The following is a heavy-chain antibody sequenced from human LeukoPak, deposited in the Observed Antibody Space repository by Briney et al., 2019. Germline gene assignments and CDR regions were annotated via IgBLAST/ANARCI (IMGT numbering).Heavy chain of an antibody. CDR2: VSRFGDGT. Sequence: GRSLRLSCAASGFTFSGFAMGSVRQAPGKGLEWVSSVSRFGDGTFYADSVRGRFTISRDNSKNTLYLQMNSLRADDTAVYYCAKDYAVGSLGSWGQGTLVTVSS. CDR3: AKDYAVGSLGS. V-gene: IGHV3-23*01. CDR1: GFTFSGFA. D-gene: IGHD2-2*01. J-gene: IGHJ4*02.